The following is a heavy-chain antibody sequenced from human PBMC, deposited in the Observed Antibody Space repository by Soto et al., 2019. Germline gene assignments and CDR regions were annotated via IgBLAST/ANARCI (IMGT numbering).Heavy chain of an antibody. CDR3: ARDSGYYYDSSGYYSPYYYYGMDV. D-gene: IGHD3-22*01. CDR1: GFTFSSYS. CDR2: ISSSSSTI. V-gene: IGHV3-48*02. J-gene: IGHJ6*02. Sequence: PGGSLRLSGAASGFTFSSYSMNWVRQAPGKGLEWVSYISSSSSTIYYADSVKGRFTISRDNAKNSLYLQMNSLRDEDTAVYYCARDSGYYYDSSGYYSPYYYYGMDVWGQGTTVTVSS.